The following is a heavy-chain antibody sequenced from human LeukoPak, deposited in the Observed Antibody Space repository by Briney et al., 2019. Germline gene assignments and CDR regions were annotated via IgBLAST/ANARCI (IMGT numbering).Heavy chain of an antibody. V-gene: IGHV3-11*01. CDR3: GKGSLAVAATPLDF. J-gene: IGHJ4*02. Sequence: GGSLRLSCTASGFDFSNSFMSWVRQAPGRGLEWISYISSRSTTIYYADSVKGRFTISRDNGKNTVYLQMNNLRVDDTAVFYCGKGSLAVAATPLDFWGQGTLVTVSS. CDR1: GFDFSNSF. D-gene: IGHD6-19*01. CDR2: ISSRSTTI.